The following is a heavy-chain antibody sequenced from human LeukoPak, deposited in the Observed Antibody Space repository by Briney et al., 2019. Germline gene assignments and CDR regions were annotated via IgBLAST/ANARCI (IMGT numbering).Heavy chain of an antibody. J-gene: IGHJ4*01. V-gene: IGHV3-15*01. CDR2: IKSKTDGGII. CDR3: TTAPQRVLGNTDY. D-gene: IGHD6-25*01. CDR1: GFTFTNAW. Sequence: GGSLRLSCAASGFTFTNAWMSWVRQAPGKGLEWVGRIKSKTDGGIIDYAAPVKGRFTISRDDSKTTLHLQMDSLKTEDTAVYYCTTAPQRVLGNTDYWGHGTLVTVSS.